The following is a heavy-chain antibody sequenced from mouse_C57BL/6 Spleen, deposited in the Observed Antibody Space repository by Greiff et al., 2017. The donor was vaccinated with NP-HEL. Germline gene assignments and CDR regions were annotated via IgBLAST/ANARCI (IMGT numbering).Heavy chain of an antibody. CDR1: GFNIKDYY. CDR2: IDPEDGET. D-gene: IGHD2-4*01. CDR3: AREDDFPVAY. V-gene: IGHV14-2*01. Sequence: EVKLQESGAELVKPGASVKLSCTASGFNIKDYYMHWVKQRTEQGLEWIGRIDPEDGETKYAPKFQGKATITADTSSNTAYLQLCSLTSEDTAVYYCAREDDFPVAYWGQGTLVTVSA. J-gene: IGHJ3*01.